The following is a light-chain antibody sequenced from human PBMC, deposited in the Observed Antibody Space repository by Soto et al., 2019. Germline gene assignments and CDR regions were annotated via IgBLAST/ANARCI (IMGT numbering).Light chain of an antibody. CDR3: QQYNGYSRT. Sequence: DLQMTQSPSTLSASVGDRVTITCRASQSISSYLAWYQHKPGKAPKLLIYKASSLESGVPSRFSGSRSGTEFTLTISSLQPDDFATYYCQQYNGYSRTFGQGTKVEIK. V-gene: IGKV1-5*03. CDR1: QSISSY. CDR2: KAS. J-gene: IGKJ1*01.